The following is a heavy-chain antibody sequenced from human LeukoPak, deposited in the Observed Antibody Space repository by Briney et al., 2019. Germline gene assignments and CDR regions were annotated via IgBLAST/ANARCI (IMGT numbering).Heavy chain of an antibody. J-gene: IGHJ4*02. V-gene: IGHV3-48*02. Sequence: PGGSLRLSCAASGFTFSSCGMHWVRQAPGKGLEWVSYISSSSRSIYYADSVKGRFTISRDNANNSLSLQMNSLRDEDTAVYYCVLGSPFDYWGQGTLVTVSS. CDR2: ISSSSRSI. D-gene: IGHD3-10*01. CDR1: GFTFSSCG. CDR3: VLGSPFDY.